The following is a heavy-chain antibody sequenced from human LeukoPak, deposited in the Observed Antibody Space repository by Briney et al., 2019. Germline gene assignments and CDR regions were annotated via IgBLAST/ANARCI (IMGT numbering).Heavy chain of an antibody. Sequence: SGGSLRLSCAASGFTFSSHSMNWVRQAPGKGLEWVSYISSSSSTIYYADSVKGRFTISRDNAKNSLYLQMNSLRDEDTAVYYCARGVYLPFDAFDIWGQGTMVTVSS. V-gene: IGHV3-48*02. J-gene: IGHJ3*02. CDR2: ISSSSSTI. CDR1: GFTFSSHS. CDR3: ARGVYLPFDAFDI. D-gene: IGHD5/OR15-5a*01.